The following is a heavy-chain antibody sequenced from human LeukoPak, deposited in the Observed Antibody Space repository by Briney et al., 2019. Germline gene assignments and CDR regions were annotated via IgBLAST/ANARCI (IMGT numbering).Heavy chain of an antibody. Sequence: PGGSLRLSCAASGFTFDDYAMPWVRQAPGKGLEWVSGISWNSGSIGYADSVKGRFTISRDNAKNSLYLQMNSLRAEDTALYYCAKEHSDAFDIWGQGTMVTVSS. V-gene: IGHV3-9*01. CDR2: ISWNSGSI. CDR3: AKEHSDAFDI. CDR1: GFTFDDYA. J-gene: IGHJ3*02.